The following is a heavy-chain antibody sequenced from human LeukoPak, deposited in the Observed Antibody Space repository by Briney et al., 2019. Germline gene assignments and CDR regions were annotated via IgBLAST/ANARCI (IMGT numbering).Heavy chain of an antibody. J-gene: IGHJ5*02. D-gene: IGHD3-10*01. CDR3: ARGDYYGSGSYPNWFDP. Sequence: GGSLRLSCAASGFTFSTYAMHWVRQAPGKGLEWVAIISYDGSNKYYAGSVKGRFTISRDNSKNTLYLQMNSLKTEDTAMYYCARGDYYGSGSYPNWFDPWGQGTLVTVSS. CDR1: GFTFSTYA. CDR2: ISYDGSNK. V-gene: IGHV3-30*04.